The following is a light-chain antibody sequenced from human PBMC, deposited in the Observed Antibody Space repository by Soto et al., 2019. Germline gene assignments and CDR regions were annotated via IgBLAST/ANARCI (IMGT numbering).Light chain of an antibody. CDR3: QPSYSTPALT. V-gene: IGKV1-39*01. CDR1: QSISSY. CDR2: AAS. Sequence: DIQMTQSPSSLSASVGDRVTITCRASQSISSYLNWYQQKPGKAPKLLIYAASSLQSGVPSRFSGSGSGTDFTLTISSLQPEDFATYYYQPSYSTPALTFGGGTKVEIK. J-gene: IGKJ4*01.